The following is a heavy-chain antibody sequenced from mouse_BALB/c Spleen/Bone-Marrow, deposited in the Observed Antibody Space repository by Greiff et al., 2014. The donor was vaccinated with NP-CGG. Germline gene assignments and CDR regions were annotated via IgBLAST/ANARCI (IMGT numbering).Heavy chain of an antibody. J-gene: IGHJ2*01. V-gene: IGHV1-15*01. Sequence: VKLMESGAELVRPGASVTLSCKASGYTFTDYEMHWVKQTPVHGLEWIGAIDPETGGTAYNQKFKGKATLTADKSSSTAYMELRSLTAEDSAVYYCTRGGNFITTVVCDFDDWGQGTTLTVSS. CDR1: GYTFTDYE. CDR3: TRGGNFITTVVCDFDD. CDR2: IDPETGGT. D-gene: IGHD1-1*01.